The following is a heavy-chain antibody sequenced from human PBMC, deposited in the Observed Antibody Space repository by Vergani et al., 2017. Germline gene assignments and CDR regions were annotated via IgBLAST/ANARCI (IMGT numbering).Heavy chain of an antibody. CDR2: LSASDRRT. CDR3: AKVGRSEVAGTFGAFDI. J-gene: IGHJ3*02. V-gene: IGHV3-23*01. D-gene: IGHD6-19*01. Sequence: EVQLLESGGGSAQPGESLRLSCVASGFTFTAHGLNWVRQAPGKGLECVSTLSASDRRTHYADSVKGRFTISRDISKNTLFLHMNSLRPEDTAVYYCAKVGRSEVAGTFGAFDIWGQGTMVTVSS. CDR1: GFTFTAHG.